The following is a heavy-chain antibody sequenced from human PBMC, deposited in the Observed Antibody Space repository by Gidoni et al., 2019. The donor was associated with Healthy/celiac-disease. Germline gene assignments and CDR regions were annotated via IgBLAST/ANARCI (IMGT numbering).Heavy chain of an antibody. J-gene: IGHJ3*02. CDR1: GGSISSSSYY. D-gene: IGHD3-9*01. CDR2: IYYSGST. V-gene: IGHV4-39*01. Sequence: QLQLQESGPGLVKPSETLSLTCTVSGGSISSSSYYWGWIRQPPGKGLEWIGSIYYSGSTYYNPSLKSRVTISVDTSKNQFSLKLSSVTAADTAVYYCARQDYDLRYFDWLLPHDAFDIWGQGTMVTVSS. CDR3: ARQDYDLRYFDWLLPHDAFDI.